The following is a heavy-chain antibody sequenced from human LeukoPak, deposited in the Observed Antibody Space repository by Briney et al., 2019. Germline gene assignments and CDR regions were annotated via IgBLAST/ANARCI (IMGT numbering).Heavy chain of an antibody. D-gene: IGHD3-10*01. CDR1: GFTFSSYG. Sequence: PGRSLRLSCAASGFTFSSYGMHWVRQAPGKGLEWVAVISYDGSNKYHADSVKGRFTISRDNSKNTLYLQMNSLRAEDTAVYYCAKDLLVSMVRGPLAYYGMDVWGQGTTVTVSS. CDR2: ISYDGSNK. V-gene: IGHV3-30*18. J-gene: IGHJ6*02. CDR3: AKDLLVSMVRGPLAYYGMDV.